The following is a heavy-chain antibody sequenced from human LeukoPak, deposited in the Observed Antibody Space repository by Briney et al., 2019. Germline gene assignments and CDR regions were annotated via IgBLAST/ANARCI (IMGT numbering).Heavy chain of an antibody. V-gene: IGHV1-18*01. D-gene: IGHD2-2*02. Sequence: ASVKVSCKASGYTFTSYGISWVRQAPGQGLEWMGWISAYNGNTNYAQKLQGRVTMTTDTSTSTAYMELMSLRSDDTAVYYCARDIVVVPAAISLDYWGQGTLVTVSS. CDR3: ARDIVVVPAAISLDY. J-gene: IGHJ4*02. CDR1: GYTFTSYG. CDR2: ISAYNGNT.